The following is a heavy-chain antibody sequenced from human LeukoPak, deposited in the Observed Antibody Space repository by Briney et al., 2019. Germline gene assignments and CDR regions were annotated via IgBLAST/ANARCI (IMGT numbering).Heavy chain of an antibody. J-gene: IGHJ3*02. V-gene: IGHV4-61*02. D-gene: IGHD2-15*01. CDR2: IYTSGST. CDR1: GGSISSGSYY. CDR3: ARAVVVEESDAFVI. Sequence: PSETLSLTCTVSGGSISSGSYYWSWIRQPAGKGLEWIGRIYTSGSTNYNPSLKSRVTISVDTSKNQFSLKLSSVTAADTAVYYCARAVVVEESDAFVIWGQGTMVTVSS.